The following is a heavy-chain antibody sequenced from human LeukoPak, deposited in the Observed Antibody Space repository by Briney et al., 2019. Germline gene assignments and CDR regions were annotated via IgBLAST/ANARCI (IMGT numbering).Heavy chain of an antibody. V-gene: IGHV4-38-2*02. J-gene: IGHJ4*02. Sequence: SQTLSLTCTVSGYSISSGYYWGWIRQPPGKGLEWIGSIYHSGSTYYNPSLKSRVTISVDTSKNQFSLKLSSVTAADTAVYYCARDHSYGDYRLDYWGQGTLVTVSS. CDR2: IYHSGST. CDR3: ARDHSYGDYRLDY. D-gene: IGHD4-17*01. CDR1: GYSISSGYY.